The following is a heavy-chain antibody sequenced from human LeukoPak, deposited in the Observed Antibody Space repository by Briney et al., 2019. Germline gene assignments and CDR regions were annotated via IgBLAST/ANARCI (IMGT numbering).Heavy chain of an antibody. CDR1: GGSISSGGYS. Sequence: SETLSLTCAVSGGSISSGGYSWSWLRQPPGQGLEGIGYIYHSGSTYYNPSLKSRVTISVDRSKNQFSLKLSSVTAADTPVYYCARRITTRWFDPWGQGTLVTVSS. V-gene: IGHV4-30-2*01. J-gene: IGHJ5*02. D-gene: IGHD3-22*01. CDR2: IYHSGST. CDR3: ARRITTRWFDP.